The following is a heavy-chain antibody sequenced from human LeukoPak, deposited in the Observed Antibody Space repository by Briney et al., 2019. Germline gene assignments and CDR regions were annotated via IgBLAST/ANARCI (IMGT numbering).Heavy chain of an antibody. V-gene: IGHV4-4*07. CDR1: GGSISSYY. J-gene: IGHJ4*02. Sequence: SETLSLTCTVSGGSISSYYWSWIRQPAGKGLEWIGRIYTSGITNYNPSLKSRVTMSVDTSKNQFSLKLTSVTAADTAVYYCARANSHDSSGHYYEFGYWGQGTLVTVSS. CDR3: ARANSHDSSGHYYEFGY. D-gene: IGHD3-22*01. CDR2: IYTSGIT.